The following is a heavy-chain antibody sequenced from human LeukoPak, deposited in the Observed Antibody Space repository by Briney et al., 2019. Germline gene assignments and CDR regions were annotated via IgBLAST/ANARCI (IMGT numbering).Heavy chain of an antibody. CDR1: GFTFSSNA. CDR3: TKDASAYSGSYFDY. CDR2: IWYDGNKK. D-gene: IGHD1-26*01. V-gene: IGHV3-33*06. J-gene: IGHJ4*02. Sequence: PGRSLRLSCAVSGFTFSSNAMQWVRQAPGKGGEGGAGIWYDGNKKNYADSVKGRFTISRDNSKNTVFLQMKSLRAEDTAVYYCTKDASAYSGSYFDYWGQGTLVTVSS.